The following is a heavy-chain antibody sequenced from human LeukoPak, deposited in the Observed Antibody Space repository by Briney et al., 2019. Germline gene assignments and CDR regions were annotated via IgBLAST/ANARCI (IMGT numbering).Heavy chain of an antibody. CDR2: IYYSGST. CDR1: GGSISSSSYY. V-gene: IGHV4-39*01. J-gene: IGHJ4*02. D-gene: IGHD3-3*01. Sequence: SETLSLTCTVSGGSISSSSYYWGWIRQPPGKGLEWIGSIYYSGSTYYNPSLKSRVTISVDTSKNQFSLKLSSVTAADTAVYYCARLKAYYDFWSGYYREDFDYWGQGTLVTVSS. CDR3: ARLKAYYDFWSGYYREDFDY.